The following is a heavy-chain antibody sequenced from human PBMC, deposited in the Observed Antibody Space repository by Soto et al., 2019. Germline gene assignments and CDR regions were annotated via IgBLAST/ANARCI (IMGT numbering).Heavy chain of an antibody. CDR2: IYYSGST. D-gene: IGHD1-26*01. J-gene: IGHJ3*02. CDR1: GGSIGSYY. Sequence: SETLSLTCTVSGGSIGSYYWSWIRQPPGKELEWIGYIYYSGSTNYNPSLKSRVTISVDTSKNQFSLKLSSVTAADTAVYYCARSGSYYAFDIWGQGTMVTVSS. V-gene: IGHV4-59*01. CDR3: ARSGSYYAFDI.